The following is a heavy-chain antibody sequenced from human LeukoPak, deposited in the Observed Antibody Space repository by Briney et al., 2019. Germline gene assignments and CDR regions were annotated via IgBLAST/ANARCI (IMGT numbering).Heavy chain of an antibody. J-gene: IGHJ3*02. Sequence: GGSLRLSCTASGFTFSSYSLNWVRQAPGKGLEWVSSVSTGSNYIYYADSVKGRFTISRDNDKNSLYLQMNSLRVEDTAVYYCAREWHGSGRFDIWAKGQWSPSLQ. CDR2: VSTGSNYI. CDR1: GFTFSSYS. CDR3: AREWHGSGRFDI. D-gene: IGHD3-10*01. V-gene: IGHV3-21*01.